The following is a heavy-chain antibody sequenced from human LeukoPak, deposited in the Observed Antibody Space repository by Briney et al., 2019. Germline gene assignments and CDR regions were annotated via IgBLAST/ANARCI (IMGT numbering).Heavy chain of an antibody. J-gene: IGHJ4*02. Sequence: GRSLRLSCAASGFTFSSYAMSWVRQAPGKGLEWVSAISGSGGSTYYADSVKGRFTISRDNSKNTLYLQMNSLRAEDTAVYYCAKDHYGSGSYPDYWGQGTLVTVSS. CDR1: GFTFSSYA. CDR2: ISGSGGST. V-gene: IGHV3-23*01. D-gene: IGHD3-10*01. CDR3: AKDHYGSGSYPDY.